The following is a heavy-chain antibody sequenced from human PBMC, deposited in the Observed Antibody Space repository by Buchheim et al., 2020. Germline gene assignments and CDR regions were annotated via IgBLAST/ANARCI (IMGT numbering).Heavy chain of an antibody. D-gene: IGHD5-12*01. CDR1: GYTFTDHN. Sequence: QVQLEQSGAEVAKPGASLKVSCKASGYTFTDHNIHWVRQAPGQGLQWMGTIYPSGTTRYAQNFKGRVTRTIDTSTSTAYLELRTLSPADTAVYFCARQRVSGYAHFEFWGQGTL. CDR3: ARQRVSGYAHFEF. CDR2: IYPSGTT. V-gene: IGHV1-46*01. J-gene: IGHJ4*02.